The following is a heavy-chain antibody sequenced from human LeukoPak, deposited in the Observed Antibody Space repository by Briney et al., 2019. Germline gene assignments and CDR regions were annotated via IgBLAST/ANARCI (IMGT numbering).Heavy chain of an antibody. CDR1: GGSISSSSYY. Sequence: SETLSLTCTVSGGSISSSSYYWGWIRQPPGKGLEWIGSIYYSGSTYYNPSLKSRVTVSVDTSKNQFSLKLSSVTAADTAVYCCARGRVKRGSYYYYYYYMDVWGKGTTVTVSS. CDR2: IYYSGST. J-gene: IGHJ6*03. V-gene: IGHV4-39*07. CDR3: ARGRVKRGSYYYYYYYMDV. D-gene: IGHD1-26*01.